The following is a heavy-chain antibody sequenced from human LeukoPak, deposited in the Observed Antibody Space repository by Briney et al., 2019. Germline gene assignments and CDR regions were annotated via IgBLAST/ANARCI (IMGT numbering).Heavy chain of an antibody. CDR3: ARDPTWFGIRGADY. Sequence: ASVKVSCKASGYTFTSYAMNWVRQAPGQGLEWMGWTNTNTGNPTYAQGFTGRFVFSLDTTVSTAYLQISSLKAEDTAVYYCARDPTWFGIRGADYWGQGTLVTVSS. CDR2: TNTNTGNP. D-gene: IGHD3-10*01. CDR1: GYTFTSYA. V-gene: IGHV7-4-1*02. J-gene: IGHJ4*02.